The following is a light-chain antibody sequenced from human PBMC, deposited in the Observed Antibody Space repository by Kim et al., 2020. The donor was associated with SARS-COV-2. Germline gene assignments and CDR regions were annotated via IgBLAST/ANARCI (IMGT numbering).Light chain of an antibody. CDR3: QKYNGAPWT. V-gene: IGKV1-27*01. Sequence: ASVGDRVTITCRASQFISHYLAWYQQKPGKVPQLLIYDASTLQAGVPSRFSGTASGTEFTLTINSLQPEDVTTYYCQKYNGAPWTFGQGTKVDIK. CDR1: QFISHY. CDR2: DAS. J-gene: IGKJ1*01.